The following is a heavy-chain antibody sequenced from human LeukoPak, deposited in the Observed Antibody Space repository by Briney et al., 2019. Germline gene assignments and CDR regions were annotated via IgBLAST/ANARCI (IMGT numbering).Heavy chain of an antibody. CDR1: GFTFSIYW. V-gene: IGHV3-7*05. CDR3: AKGRNEDGDAALNY. Sequence: PGGSLRLSCAASGFTFSIYWMSWVRQAPGKGLEWVANIKEDGSEKYYVDSVKGRFTISRDNAKNSLYLQMNSLRAEDTAAYHCAKGRNEDGDAALNYWGQGTLVTVSS. J-gene: IGHJ4*02. CDR2: IKEDGSEK. D-gene: IGHD4-17*01.